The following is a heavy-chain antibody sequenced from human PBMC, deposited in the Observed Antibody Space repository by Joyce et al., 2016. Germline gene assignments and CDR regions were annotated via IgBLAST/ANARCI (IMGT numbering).Heavy chain of an antibody. CDR1: GSTFSSSS. D-gene: IGHD3-16*01. CDR2: IRATSYYI. V-gene: IGHV3-21*01. Sequence: QLVESGGGVVKAGGSLRLSCEASGSTFSSSSMGWFRQAPGKGREGVAAIRATSYYIFHAEKVRGRFTVSRDNAKKTLYLQMNSLRAEDSAVFYCARGGISYYYAMDVWGQGTTVTVSS. J-gene: IGHJ6*02. CDR3: ARGGISYYYAMDV.